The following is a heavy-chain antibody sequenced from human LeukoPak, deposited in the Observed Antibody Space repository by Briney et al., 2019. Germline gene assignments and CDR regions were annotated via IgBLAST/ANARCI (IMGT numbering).Heavy chain of an antibody. CDR2: ISGSGGST. V-gene: IGHV3-23*01. D-gene: IGHD3-9*01. CDR1: GFTFSSYA. J-gene: IGHJ4*02. Sequence: GGSLRLSCAASGFTFSSYAMSWVRQAPGKGLEWVSAISGSGGSTYYADSAKGRFTISRDNSKNTLYLHMNSLRAEDTALYYCAKGMSIDILIGLEYWGQGILVTVSS. CDR3: AKGMSIDILIGLEY.